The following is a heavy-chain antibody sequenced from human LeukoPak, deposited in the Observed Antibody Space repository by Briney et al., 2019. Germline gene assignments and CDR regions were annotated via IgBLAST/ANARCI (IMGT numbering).Heavy chain of an antibody. Sequence: GGSLRLSCAASGFTFSTYSMNWVRQAPGKGLGWVSSISSSSTYIYYADSVKGRFTISRDNAKNSLYLQMNSLRAEDTAVYYCARVRNSGTYSYYFDYWGQGTLVTVSS. CDR2: ISSSSTYI. V-gene: IGHV3-21*01. CDR3: ARVRNSGTYSYYFDY. J-gene: IGHJ4*02. CDR1: GFTFSTYS. D-gene: IGHD1-26*01.